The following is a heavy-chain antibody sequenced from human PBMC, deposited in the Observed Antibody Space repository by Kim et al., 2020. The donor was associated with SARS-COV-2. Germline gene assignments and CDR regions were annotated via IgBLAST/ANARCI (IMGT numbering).Heavy chain of an antibody. CDR1: GFTFSSYG. D-gene: IGHD6-13*01. V-gene: IGHV3-33*01. CDR3: ARDSPYSSSWYYYYYGMDV. Sequence: GGSLRLSCAASGFTFSSYGMHWVRQAPGKGLEWVAVIWYDGSNKYYADSVKGRFTISRDNSKNTLYLQMNSLRAEDTAVYYCARDSPYSSSWYYYYYGMDVWGQGTTVTVSS. J-gene: IGHJ6*02. CDR2: IWYDGSNK.